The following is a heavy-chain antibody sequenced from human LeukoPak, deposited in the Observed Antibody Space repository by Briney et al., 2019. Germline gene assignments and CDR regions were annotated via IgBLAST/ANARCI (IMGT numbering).Heavy chain of an antibody. D-gene: IGHD6-6*01. CDR1: GYTFTSYY. Sequence: ASVKVSCKASGYTFTSYYLHWVRQAPGQGLEWMGIINPNGGTTTYAQKFQGRVTMTRDMSTSTVYMELSGLRSEDTAVYYCARDGGGSSSWWFDPWGQGTLVTVSS. J-gene: IGHJ5*02. CDR3: ARDGGGSSSWWFDP. V-gene: IGHV1-46*01. CDR2: INPNGGTT.